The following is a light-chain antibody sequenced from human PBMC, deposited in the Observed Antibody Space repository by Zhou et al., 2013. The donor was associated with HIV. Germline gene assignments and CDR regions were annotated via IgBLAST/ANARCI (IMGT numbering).Light chain of an antibody. Sequence: DIQMTQSPSSLSASVGDRVTITCRTSQSISSFLNWYQQKPGKAPNLLIYSASSLHSGVPSRFSASGSGTDFTLTISSLRPEDFATYYCQQSYSTRRTFGQGTKVE. CDR2: SAS. J-gene: IGKJ1*01. V-gene: IGKV1-39*01. CDR1: QSISSF. CDR3: QQSYSTRRT.